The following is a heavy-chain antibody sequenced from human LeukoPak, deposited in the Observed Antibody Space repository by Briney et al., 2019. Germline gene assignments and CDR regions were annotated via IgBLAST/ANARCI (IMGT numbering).Heavy chain of an antibody. D-gene: IGHD5-18*01. CDR1: GGSFSGYY. CDR2: INHSGST. J-gene: IGHJ5*02. CDR3: ARGSRGGYSYGLNWFDP. V-gene: IGHV4-34*01. Sequence: TSETLSLTCAVYGGSFSGYYWSRIRQPPGKGLEWMGEINHSGSTNYNPSLKSRVTISVDTSKSQFSLKLSSVTAADTAVYYCARGSRGGYSYGLNWFDPWGQGTLVTVSS.